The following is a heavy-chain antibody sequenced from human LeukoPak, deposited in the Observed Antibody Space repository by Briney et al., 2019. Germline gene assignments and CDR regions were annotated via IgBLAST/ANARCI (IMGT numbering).Heavy chain of an antibody. V-gene: IGHV1-3*01. CDR1: GYTLTSYA. Sequence: ASVKVSCKASGYTLTSYAMHWVRQAPGQRLEWMGWINAGNGNTKYSQKFQGRVTITRDTFASTAYMELSSLRSEDTAVYYCARAAAYYYDSSGYLDPPIPSPDFDYWGQGTLVTVSS. CDR3: ARAAAYYYDSSGYLDPPIPSPDFDY. D-gene: IGHD3-22*01. J-gene: IGHJ4*02. CDR2: INAGNGNT.